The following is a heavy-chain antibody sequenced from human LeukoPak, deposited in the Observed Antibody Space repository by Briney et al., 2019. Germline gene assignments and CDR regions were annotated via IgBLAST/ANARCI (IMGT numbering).Heavy chain of an antibody. Sequence: GGSLRLSCAASGFTFSSYAMSWVRQAPGKGLEWVSAISGSGGSTYYADYVKGRFNISRDNPNNTLYLQMNSLRAEDTAVYYCAVTSIANFDYWGQGTLVTVSS. J-gene: IGHJ4*02. V-gene: IGHV3-23*01. CDR2: ISGSGGST. CDR1: GFTFSSYA. CDR3: AVTSIANFDY. D-gene: IGHD6-6*01.